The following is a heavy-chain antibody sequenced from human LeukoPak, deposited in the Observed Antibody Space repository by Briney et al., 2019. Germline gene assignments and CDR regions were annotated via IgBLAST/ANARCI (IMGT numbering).Heavy chain of an antibody. CDR2: INPNSGGT. D-gene: IGHD5-18*01. CDR3: ARDKDGGYSYEYYFDF. CDR1: GYTFTGYY. V-gene: IGHV1-2*02. Sequence: ASVKVSCKASGYTFTGYYMHWVRQAPGQGLEWMGWINPNSGGTNYAQKFQGRVTMTRDTSISTAYMELSRLRSDDMAVYYCARDKDGGYSYEYYFDFWGQGTLVTVSS. J-gene: IGHJ4*02.